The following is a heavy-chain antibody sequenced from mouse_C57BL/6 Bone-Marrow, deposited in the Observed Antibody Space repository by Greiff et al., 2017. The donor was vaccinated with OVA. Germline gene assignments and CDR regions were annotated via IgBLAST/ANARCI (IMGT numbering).Heavy chain of an antibody. Sequence: QVQLQQPGAELVMPGASVKLSCKASGYTFTSYWMHWVKQRPGQGLEWIGEIDPSDSYTNYNQKFKGKSTLTVEKSSSTAYMQLSSLTSEDSAVYYCARSPSIYDGYFYWYFDVWGTGTTVTVSS. D-gene: IGHD2-3*01. CDR3: ARSPSIYDGYFYWYFDV. CDR2: IDPSDSYT. J-gene: IGHJ1*03. CDR1: GYTFTSYW. V-gene: IGHV1-69*01.